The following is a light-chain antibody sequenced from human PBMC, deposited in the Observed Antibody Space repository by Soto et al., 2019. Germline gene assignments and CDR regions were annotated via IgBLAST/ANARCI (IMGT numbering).Light chain of an antibody. J-gene: IGKJ4*01. CDR1: QSISSGH. Sequence: EIVLTQSPGTVSLSPGDRATLSCRASQSISSGHLAWYQKKPGQAPRLVIFGATGRPTGIPDRFSGTESGTDFTLTFSRLEPEDFAVYYCQYYSSSPTFGGGTRVE. CDR2: GAT. CDR3: QYYSSSPT. V-gene: IGKV3-20*01.